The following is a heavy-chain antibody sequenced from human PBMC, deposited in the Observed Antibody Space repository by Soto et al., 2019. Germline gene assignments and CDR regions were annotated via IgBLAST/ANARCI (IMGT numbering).Heavy chain of an antibody. CDR2: ISAYNGNT. CDR1: GYTFTSYG. V-gene: IGHV1-18*01. D-gene: IGHD5-12*01. J-gene: IGHJ6*02. Sequence: QVQLVQSGAEVKKPGASVEVSCKASGYTFTSYGISWVRQAPGQGLEWMGWISAYNGNTNYAQKLQGRVTMTTDTSTSTAYMELRSLRSDDTAVYYCARDQGVNIVATMGYYYYYYGMDVWGQGTTVTVSS. CDR3: ARDQGVNIVATMGYYYYYYGMDV.